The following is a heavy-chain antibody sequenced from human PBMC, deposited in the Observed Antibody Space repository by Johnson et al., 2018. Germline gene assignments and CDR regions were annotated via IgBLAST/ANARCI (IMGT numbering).Heavy chain of an antibody. CDR3: AKDLQNCAGDWYWRVLDI. D-gene: IGHD2-21*02. V-gene: IGHV3-30*18. J-gene: IGHJ3*02. CDR2: ISYDGSNK. Sequence: QVQLVESGGGVVQAGRSLRLSCAASGFTFRTYGMHWVRQAPGKGLEWVAVISYDGSNKYYADSVKGRFTISRDNSKNTLYLQMSSPGAEETAVYYCAKDLQNCAGDWYWRVLDIRGQGTKVTVSS. CDR1: GFTFRTYG.